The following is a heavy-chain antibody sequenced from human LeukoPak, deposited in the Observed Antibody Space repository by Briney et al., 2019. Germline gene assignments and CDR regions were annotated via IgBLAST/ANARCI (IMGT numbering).Heavy chain of an antibody. V-gene: IGHV3-48*03. CDR2: ISSSGSTI. Sequence: GSLRLSCAASGFSFSSYEMNWVGQAPGKGLEWVSYISSSGSTIYYADSVRGRFTISRDNAKNSLYLQVNSLRAEDTAVYYCARDRYYGSGIYDYWGQGTLVSVSS. CDR1: GFSFSSYE. D-gene: IGHD3-10*01. J-gene: IGHJ4*02. CDR3: ARDRYYGSGIYDY.